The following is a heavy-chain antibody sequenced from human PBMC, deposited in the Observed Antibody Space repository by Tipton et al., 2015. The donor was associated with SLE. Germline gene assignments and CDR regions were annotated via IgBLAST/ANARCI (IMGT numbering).Heavy chain of an antibody. Sequence: TLSLTCAVYGGSFSGYYWSWIRQPPGKGLEWIGEINHGGSTNYNPSLKSRITISVDTSKNHFSLKLGSVTAADTAVYYCVTPGPQRALDIRGLGTMVTFSS. D-gene: IGHD3-10*01. J-gene: IGHJ3*02. CDR2: INHGGST. V-gene: IGHV4-34*01. CDR3: VTPGPQRALDI. CDR1: GGSFSGYY.